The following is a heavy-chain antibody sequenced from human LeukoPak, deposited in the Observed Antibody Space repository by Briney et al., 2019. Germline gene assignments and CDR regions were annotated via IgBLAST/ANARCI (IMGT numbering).Heavy chain of an antibody. V-gene: IGHV4-4*07. D-gene: IGHD5-12*01. J-gene: IGHJ6*03. CDR2: IYTSGST. Sequence: SETLSLTCTVSGGSISSYYWSWIRQPAGKGLEWIGRIYTSGSTNYNPSLKSRVTMSVDTSKNQFFLKLSSVTAADTAVYYCARMATTYYYYYYYMDVWGKGTTVTVSS. CDR3: ARMATTYYYYYYYMDV. CDR1: GGSISSYY.